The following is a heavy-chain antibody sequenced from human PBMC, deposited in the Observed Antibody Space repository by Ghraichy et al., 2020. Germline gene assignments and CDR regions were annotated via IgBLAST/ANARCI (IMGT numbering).Heavy chain of an antibody. CDR3: ARDLSFSGMDV. D-gene: IGHD2-15*01. Sequence: GGSLRLSCAASGFTVSSNYMSWVRQAPGKGLEWVSVIYSGGSTYYADSVKGRFTISRDNSKNTLYLQMNSLRAEDTAVYYCARDLSFSGMDVWGQGTTVTVSS. CDR2: IYSGGST. CDR1: GFTVSSNY. V-gene: IGHV3-53*01. J-gene: IGHJ6*02.